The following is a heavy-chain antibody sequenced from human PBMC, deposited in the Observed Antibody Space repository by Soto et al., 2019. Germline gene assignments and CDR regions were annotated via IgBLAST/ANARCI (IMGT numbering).Heavy chain of an antibody. CDR1: EFRFRDYT. V-gene: IGHV3-23*05. D-gene: IGHD2-8*01. J-gene: IGHJ4*02. Sequence: EVQLLESGGGLVQPGGSLTLSCAASEFRFRDYTMSWVRQAPGKVLESISVILSNYNTYYTDSVRGRFTISRDSSKNMLYLEMNSLRAEDTAVYYCARRVNGYFDYWGQGALVTVSS. CDR3: ARRVNGYFDY. CDR2: ILSNYNT.